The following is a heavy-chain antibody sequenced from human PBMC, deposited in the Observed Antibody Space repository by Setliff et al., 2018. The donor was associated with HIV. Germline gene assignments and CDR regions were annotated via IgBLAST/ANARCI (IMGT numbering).Heavy chain of an antibody. Sequence: SETLSLTCAVYGGSFSNYYWSWIRQPPGKGLEWIGEINHSGSTNYNPSLKSRVSISVDTSKKQFSLKLSSVSAADTAVYYCARAADYHDSSGYWATLLRGILTTGWFEPWGQGTLVTVSS. V-gene: IGHV4-34*01. CDR2: INHSGST. D-gene: IGHD3-22*01. J-gene: IGHJ5*02. CDR1: GGSFSNYY. CDR3: ARAADYHDSSGYWATLLRGILTTGWFEP.